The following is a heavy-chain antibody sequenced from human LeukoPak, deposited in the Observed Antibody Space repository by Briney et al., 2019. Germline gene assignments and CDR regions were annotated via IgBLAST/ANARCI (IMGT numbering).Heavy chain of an antibody. D-gene: IGHD2-15*01. Sequence: SGGSLRLSCAASGFTFSSYSMNWVRQAPGKGLEWISYISRSSSTIYYADSVKGRFTISRDNAKNSLYLQMNSLRGEDTAVYYCARDIGYLAFDYWGQGTLVTVSS. CDR3: ARDIGYLAFDY. CDR2: ISRSSSTI. CDR1: GFTFSSYS. V-gene: IGHV3-48*01. J-gene: IGHJ4*02.